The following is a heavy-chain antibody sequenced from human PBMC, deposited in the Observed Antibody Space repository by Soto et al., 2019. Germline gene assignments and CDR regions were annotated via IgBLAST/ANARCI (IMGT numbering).Heavy chain of an antibody. V-gene: IGHV1-18*01. J-gene: IGHJ3*02. CDR1: GYTFTTYG. Sequence: QVQLVQSGAEVKKPGASVKVSCKASGYTFTTYGISWVRQAPGQGLEWMGLINTYNGNTNYAQILQGRVTMTTDTSTSTAYMELRSLRSDDTAVYYCARDNSAWHDPFDIWGQGTMVTVSS. D-gene: IGHD6-19*01. CDR2: INTYNGNT. CDR3: ARDNSAWHDPFDI.